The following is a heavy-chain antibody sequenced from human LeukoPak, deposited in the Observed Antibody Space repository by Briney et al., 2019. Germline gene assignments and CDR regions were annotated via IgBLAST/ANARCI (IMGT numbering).Heavy chain of an antibody. V-gene: IGHV4-61*08. Sequence: SETLSLTCTVSGGSISSGDYYWSWIRQPPGKGLEWIGYIYYSGSTNYNPSLKSRVTISVDTSKNQFSLKLSSVTAADTAVYYCARATAPYYDSSGLGYWGQGTLVTVSS. CDR3: ARATAPYYDSSGLGY. J-gene: IGHJ4*02. CDR1: GGSISSGDYY. CDR2: IYYSGST. D-gene: IGHD3-22*01.